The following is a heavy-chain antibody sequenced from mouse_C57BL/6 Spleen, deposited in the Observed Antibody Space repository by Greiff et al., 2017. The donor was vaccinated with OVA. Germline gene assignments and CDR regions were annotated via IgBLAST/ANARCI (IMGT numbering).Heavy chain of an antibody. J-gene: IGHJ4*01. Sequence: LVESGPELVKPGASVKISCKASGYAFSSSWMNWVKQRPGKGLEWIGRIYPGDGDTNYNGKFKGKATLTADKSSSTAYMQLSSLTSEDSAVYFCAREGGYYYAMDYWGQGTSVTVSS. V-gene: IGHV1-82*01. CDR3: AREGGYYYAMDY. CDR2: IYPGDGDT. CDR1: GYAFSSSW.